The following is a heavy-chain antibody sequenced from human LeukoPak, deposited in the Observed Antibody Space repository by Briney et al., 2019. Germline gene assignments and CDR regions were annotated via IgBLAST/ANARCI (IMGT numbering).Heavy chain of an antibody. D-gene: IGHD3-10*01. CDR2: VYYTGST. CDR3: ARHSGSGSLSRPFDP. J-gene: IGHJ5*02. V-gene: IGHV4-39*01. Sequence: SETLSLTCTVSGDSVTSGSFYWAWLRQPPGKGLEWIATVYYTGSTYYNPSLTSRVTISIDKSKNQFSLKLRSVVAPDTALYYCARHSGSGSLSRPFDPWGQGTLVTVSS. CDR1: GDSVTSGSFY.